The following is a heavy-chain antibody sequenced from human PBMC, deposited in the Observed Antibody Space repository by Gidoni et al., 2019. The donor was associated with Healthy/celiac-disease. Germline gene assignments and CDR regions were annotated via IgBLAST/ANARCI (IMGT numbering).Heavy chain of an antibody. CDR3: ARTDSSGYYYFDY. V-gene: IGHV1-2*04. CDR1: GYTFTGDY. D-gene: IGHD3-22*01. CDR2: INPNSGGT. Sequence: QVQLVQSGAEVKTPAASVKVSCKASGYTFTGDYMHWVRQAPGQGLEWMGWINPNSGGTNYAQKFQGWVTMTRDTSISTAYMELSRLRSDDTAVYYCARTDSSGYYYFDYWGQGTLVTVSS. J-gene: IGHJ4*02.